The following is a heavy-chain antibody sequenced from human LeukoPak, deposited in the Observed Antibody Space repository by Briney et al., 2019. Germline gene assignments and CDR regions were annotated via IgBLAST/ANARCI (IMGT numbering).Heavy chain of an antibody. CDR3: ARAASSTRPYYFDY. V-gene: IGHV3-7*01. D-gene: IGHD3-10*01. Sequence: GGSLRLSCAASGFTFRSYWMTWVRQAPGKGLEWVANIKQDGSDKYYVDSVKGRFTISRDNAKNSLSLQMNSLRAEDTAVYYCARAASSTRPYYFDYWAQGTLVTVSS. J-gene: IGHJ4*02. CDR2: IKQDGSDK. CDR1: GFTFRSYW.